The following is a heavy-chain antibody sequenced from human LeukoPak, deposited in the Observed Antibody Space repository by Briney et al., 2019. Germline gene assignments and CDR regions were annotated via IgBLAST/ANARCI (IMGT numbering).Heavy chain of an antibody. CDR1: GDSIRSDGYF. D-gene: IGHD4-17*01. V-gene: IGHV4-31*03. J-gene: IGHJ3*02. Sequence: SETLSLTCTVSGDSIRSDGYFWTWIRQQPGKGLEWLGHIYYSGTTHYNPSLKSRISISVDTSYNHFSLRLSSVIAADTAMYYCALDNGAYFNSFDIWGQGTMVAVSS. CDR3: ALDNGAYFNSFDI. CDR2: IYYSGTT.